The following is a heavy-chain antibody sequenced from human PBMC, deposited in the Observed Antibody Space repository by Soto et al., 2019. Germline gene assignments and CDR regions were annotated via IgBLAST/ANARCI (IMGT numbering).Heavy chain of an antibody. J-gene: IGHJ6*02. CDR3: ARTTSSLAIQLVAYGMDV. D-gene: IGHD5-18*01. CDR2: IFSNDEK. Sequence: QVTLKESGPVLVKPTETLTLTCTVSGFSLSNARMGVSWIRQPPGKALEWLAHIFSNDEKSYSPSLKSRLTISKDTPKSQVVLTMTNMDPVDTATYYCARTTSSLAIQLVAYGMDVWGQGTTVTVSS. V-gene: IGHV2-26*01. CDR1: GFSLSNARMG.